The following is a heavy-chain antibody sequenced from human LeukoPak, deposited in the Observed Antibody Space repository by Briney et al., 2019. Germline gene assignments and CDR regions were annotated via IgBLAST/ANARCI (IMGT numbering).Heavy chain of an antibody. J-gene: IGHJ4*02. CDR3: ARKISGWYWGLDY. V-gene: IGHV3-33*01. CDR2: IWYDGSNK. D-gene: IGHD6-19*01. Sequence: TGGSLRLSCAASGFTFSSYGMHWVRQAPGKGREWVAVIWYDGSNKYYADSVKGRFTISRDNSKNTLYLQMNSLRAEDTAVYYCARKISGWYWGLDYWGQGTLVTVSS. CDR1: GFTFSSYG.